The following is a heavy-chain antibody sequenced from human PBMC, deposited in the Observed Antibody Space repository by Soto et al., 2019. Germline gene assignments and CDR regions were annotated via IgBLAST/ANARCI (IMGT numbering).Heavy chain of an antibody. CDR1: GGSISSYY. Sequence: SETLSLTCTVSGGSISSYYWSWIRQHPGKGLEWIGYIYYSGSTYYNPSLKSRVTISVDTSKNQISLKLSSVTAADTAVYYCARDTAMGNAEYFQHWGQGTLVTVSS. J-gene: IGHJ1*01. CDR2: IYYSGST. CDR3: ARDTAMGNAEYFQH. V-gene: IGHV4-59*06. D-gene: IGHD5-18*01.